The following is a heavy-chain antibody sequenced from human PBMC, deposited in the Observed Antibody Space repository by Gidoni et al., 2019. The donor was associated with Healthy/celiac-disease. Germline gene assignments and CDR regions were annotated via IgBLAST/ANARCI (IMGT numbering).Heavy chain of an antibody. CDR3: ARDSFSRGDAFDI. V-gene: IGHV3-53*02. J-gene: IGHJ3*02. Sequence: EVQLVETGGGLIQPGGSLRLSCAASGFPVSSNYMSWVRQAPGKGLEWVSVIYSGGSTYYADSVKGRFTISRDNSKNTLYLQMNSLRAEDTAVYYCARDSFSRGDAFDIWGQGTMVTVSS. CDR1: GFPVSSNY. CDR2: IYSGGST. D-gene: IGHD1-1*01.